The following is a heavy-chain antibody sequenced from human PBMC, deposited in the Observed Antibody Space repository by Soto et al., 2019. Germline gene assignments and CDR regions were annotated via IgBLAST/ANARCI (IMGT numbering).Heavy chain of an antibody. V-gene: IGHV4-59*01. J-gene: IGHJ6*02. CDR2: ISSSGIP. CDR3: ARLFIEGAPCYYHTGLNF. D-gene: IGHD1-26*01. CDR1: GGSINTYY. Sequence: SETLSLTCTVSGGSINTYYWTWIRQAPGRGLEWIGYISSSGIPTYTPSLKSRLTMSVDPSKNQFSLKLSSVTAADTATYYCARLFIEGAPCYYHTGLNFWGQGTMVTVSS.